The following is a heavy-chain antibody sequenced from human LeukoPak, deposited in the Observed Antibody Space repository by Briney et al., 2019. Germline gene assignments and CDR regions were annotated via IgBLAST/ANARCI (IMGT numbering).Heavy chain of an antibody. J-gene: IGHJ6*02. CDR3: ARAWDTAMANYYYYGMDV. D-gene: IGHD5-18*01. CDR1: GYTFTSYA. Sequence: ASVKVSCKASGYTFTSYAIHWVRQAPGQRLEWMGWISAGNGNTKYSQNFQGRVTFISNTSATTAFMELSSLRSEDAAVYYCARAWDTAMANYYYYGMDVWGQGTTITVSS. V-gene: IGHV1-3*01. CDR2: ISAGNGNT.